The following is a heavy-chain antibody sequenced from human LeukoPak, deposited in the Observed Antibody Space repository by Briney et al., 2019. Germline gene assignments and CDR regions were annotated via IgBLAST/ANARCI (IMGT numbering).Heavy chain of an antibody. CDR1: GFTLNDFY. Sequence: GGSLRLSCAASGFTLNDFYVSWIRQAPGKGLEWVSDIGSSDNIISYADSVKGRFTISRDIAKNSLYLQVNSLRVEDTAVYYCAREVVAGTFDSWGQSTLVTVSS. CDR3: AREVVAGTFDS. V-gene: IGHV3-11*01. D-gene: IGHD6-19*01. J-gene: IGHJ4*02. CDR2: IGSSDNII.